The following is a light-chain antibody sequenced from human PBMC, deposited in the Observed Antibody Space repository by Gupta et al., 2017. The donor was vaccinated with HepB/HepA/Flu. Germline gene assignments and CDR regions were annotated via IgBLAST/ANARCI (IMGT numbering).Light chain of an antibody. CDR1: QSVSSY. V-gene: IGKV3-11*01. CDR2: DAS. CDR3: QQRSNWPPWT. J-gene: IGKJ1*01. Sequence: DIVFPHSPATLSLSPGERATLSCRASQSVSSYLAWYQQKPGQAPRLLIYDASNRATGIPARFSGSGSGTDFTLTISSLEPEDFAVYYCQQRSNWPPWTFGQGTKVEIK.